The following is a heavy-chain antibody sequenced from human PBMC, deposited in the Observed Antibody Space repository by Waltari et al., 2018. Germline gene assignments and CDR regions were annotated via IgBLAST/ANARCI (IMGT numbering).Heavy chain of an antibody. D-gene: IGHD6-19*01. Sequence: QLQLQESGPGLVKPSETLSLTCTVSGGSISSSTSYWGWIRQPPGKGLEWIGSIFYSGSTYYNPSLKSRVTISVDTSKNQFSLKLSSVTAADTAVYYCARAVARNYLLNYFDYWGQGTLVTVSS. CDR2: IFYSGST. CDR3: ARAVARNYLLNYFDY. J-gene: IGHJ4*02. CDR1: GGSISSSTSY. V-gene: IGHV4-39*01.